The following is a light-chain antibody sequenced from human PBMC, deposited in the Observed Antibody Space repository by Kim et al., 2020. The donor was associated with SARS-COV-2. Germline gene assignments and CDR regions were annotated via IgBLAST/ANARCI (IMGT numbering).Light chain of an antibody. CDR2: SDP. CDR1: NIGSAN. CDR3: QVWDSSSVV. Sequence: VAVRKKPGRTCGGNNIGSANGHGSQQRPGQAPVLVIYSDPNRPSGIPERFSGSNSGNTATLTISRAQAGDEADYYCQVWDSSSVVFGGGTQLTVL. J-gene: IGLJ3*02. V-gene: IGLV3-9*01.